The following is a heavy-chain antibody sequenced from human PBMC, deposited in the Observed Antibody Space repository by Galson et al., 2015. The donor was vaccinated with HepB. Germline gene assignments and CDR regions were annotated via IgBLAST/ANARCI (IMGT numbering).Heavy chain of an antibody. J-gene: IGHJ6*02. D-gene: IGHD2-2*01. V-gene: IGHV3-33*01. CDR2: IWYDGSNK. CDR1: GFTFSSYG. CDR3: ARDVGYCSSTSCYFCGMDV. Sequence: SLRLSCAASGFTFSSYGMHWVRQAPGKGLEWVAVIWYDGSNKYYADSVKGRFTTSRDNSKNTLYLQMNSLRAEDTAVYYCARDVGYCSSTSCYFCGMDVWGQGTTVTVSS.